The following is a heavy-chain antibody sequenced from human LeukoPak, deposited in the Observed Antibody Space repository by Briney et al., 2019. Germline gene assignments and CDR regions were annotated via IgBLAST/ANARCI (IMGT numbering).Heavy chain of an antibody. CDR2: IYYSGST. Sequence: SETLSLTCTVSGGSISSSSYYWGWIRQPPGKGLEWIGSIYYSGSTYYNPSLKSRVTISVDTSKNQFSLKLSSVTAADTAVYYCAREGRVTDDAFDIWGQGTMVTVSS. CDR1: GGSISSSSYY. J-gene: IGHJ3*02. D-gene: IGHD2-21*02. CDR3: AREGRVTDDAFDI. V-gene: IGHV4-39*07.